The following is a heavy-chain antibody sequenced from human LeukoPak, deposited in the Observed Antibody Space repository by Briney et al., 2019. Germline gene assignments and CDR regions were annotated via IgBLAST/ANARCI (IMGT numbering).Heavy chain of an antibody. V-gene: IGHV3-30*18. Sequence: GGSLRLSCAASGFTSSSNFMHWGRQAPDKGLEWVAFISNDGGNKNYIDSVKGRFTISRDNSKNTLYLQMNSLRVEDTAVYFCVKDRSNTWSFDYWGQGTVVTASS. J-gene: IGHJ4*02. CDR2: ISNDGGNK. D-gene: IGHD6-13*01. CDR1: GFTSSSNF. CDR3: VKDRSNTWSFDY.